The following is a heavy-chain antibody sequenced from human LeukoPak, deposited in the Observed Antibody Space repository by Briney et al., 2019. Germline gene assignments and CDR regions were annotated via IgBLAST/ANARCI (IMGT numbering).Heavy chain of an antibody. CDR1: GYTFTGYY. V-gene: IGHV1-2*02. D-gene: IGHD3-22*01. Sequence: ASVKVSCKASGYTFTGYYMHWVRQAPGQGLEWMGWINPNSGGTNYAQKFQGRVTMTMDTSISTAYMELSRLRSDDTAVYYCASVPDYYDSSGTYYFDYWGQGTLVTVPS. CDR2: INPNSGGT. CDR3: ASVPDYYDSSGTYYFDY. J-gene: IGHJ4*02.